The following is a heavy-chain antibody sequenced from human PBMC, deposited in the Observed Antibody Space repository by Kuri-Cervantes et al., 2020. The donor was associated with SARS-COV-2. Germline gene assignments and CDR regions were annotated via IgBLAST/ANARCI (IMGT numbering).Heavy chain of an antibody. CDR3: ARDYDILTGYLTLDY. D-gene: IGHD3-9*01. J-gene: IGHJ4*02. CDR1: GDSFSSYS. V-gene: IGHV1-2*02. CDR2: INPNSGGT. Sequence: ASVKVSCKAFGDSFSSYSFNWVRQAPGQGLEWMGWINPNSGGTNYAQKFQGRVTMTRDTSISTAYMELSRLRSDDTAVYYCARDYDILTGYLTLDYWGQGTLVTVSS.